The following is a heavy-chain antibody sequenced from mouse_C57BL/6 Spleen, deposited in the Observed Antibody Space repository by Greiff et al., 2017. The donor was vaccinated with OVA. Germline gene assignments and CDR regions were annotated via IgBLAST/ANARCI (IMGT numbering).Heavy chain of an antibody. J-gene: IGHJ2*01. Sequence: QVQLQQSGAELVMPGASVKLSCKASGYTFTSYWMHWVKQRPGQGLEWIGEIDPSDSYTNYNQKFKGKSTLTVDKSSSTAYMQLSSLTSEDSAVYYCARANYGRFDYWGQGTTLTVSS. CDR2: IDPSDSYT. V-gene: IGHV1-69*01. D-gene: IGHD1-1*01. CDR3: ARANYGRFDY. CDR1: GYTFTSYW.